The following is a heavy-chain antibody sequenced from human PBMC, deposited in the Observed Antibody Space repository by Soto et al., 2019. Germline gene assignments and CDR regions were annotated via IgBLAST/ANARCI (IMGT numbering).Heavy chain of an antibody. V-gene: IGHV1-46*01. CDR1: GYTFTSYY. CDR3: ARENWFDP. Sequence: VKVSCKASGYTFTSYYIHWVRQAPGQGLEWMGVINPSGGSTTYAQKFQDRVTMTRDTSTSTVYMELSSLRSEDTAVYYCARENWFDPWGQGTLVTVLL. J-gene: IGHJ5*02. CDR2: INPSGGST.